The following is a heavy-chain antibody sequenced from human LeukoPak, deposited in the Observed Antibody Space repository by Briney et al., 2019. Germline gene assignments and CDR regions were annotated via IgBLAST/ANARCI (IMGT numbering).Heavy chain of an antibody. J-gene: IGHJ4*02. D-gene: IGHD2-15*01. CDR2: MKEDGSQE. CDR1: GFTFSHYW. CDR3: ARYSYKHDC. Sequence: XXSLRLSCAASGFTFSHYWMTWVRQAPGKGLEWVANMKEDGSQETYVDSVKGRFTISRDNGKNSLYLQMNNVRAEDTAVYYCARYSYKHDCWGQGTLVTVSS. V-gene: IGHV3-7*01.